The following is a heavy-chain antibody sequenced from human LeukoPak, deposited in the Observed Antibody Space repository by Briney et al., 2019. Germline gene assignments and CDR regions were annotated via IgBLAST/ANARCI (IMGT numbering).Heavy chain of an antibody. V-gene: IGHV1-69*13. CDR1: GGTFSSYA. D-gene: IGHD3-3*01. CDR3: ARDTPYDFGSGPQYGGAFVI. CDR2: IIPIFGTA. J-gene: IGHJ3*02. Sequence: SVKVSCKASGGTFSSYAISWVRQAPGQGLEWMGGIIPIFGTANYAQKFQGRVTITADESTSTAYMELSSLRSEDTAVYYCARDTPYDFGSGPQYGGAFVIWGKGTMVTVS.